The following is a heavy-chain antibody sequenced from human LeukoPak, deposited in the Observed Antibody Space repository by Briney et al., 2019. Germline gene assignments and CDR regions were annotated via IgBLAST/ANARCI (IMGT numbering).Heavy chain of an antibody. J-gene: IGHJ5*01. D-gene: IGHD6-13*01. CDR1: GGSISGSRRY. Sequence: SETLSLTCNVSGGSISGSRRYWGWVRQPPGGGLEWSASIRYTGTTYYNPSLQSRISISVDHSQNQFSLKMASVPRADTSVYYCTRQLSWASDTGDSWGQGTRVTVSS. CDR2: IRYTGTT. CDR3: TRQLSWASDTGDS. V-gene: IGHV4-39*01.